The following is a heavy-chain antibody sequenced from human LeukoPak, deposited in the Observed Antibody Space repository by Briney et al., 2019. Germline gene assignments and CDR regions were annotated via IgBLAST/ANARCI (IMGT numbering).Heavy chain of an antibody. Sequence: SESLCLSCAASGGSFSSYSWSWIRQPPGKGLEWMGYIYYSGSTNYNPSLKSRVTISVDTSKNQFSLKLSSVTAADTAVYYCAARGSRYSSGLDYWGQGTLVTVSS. J-gene: IGHJ4*02. CDR3: AARGSRYSSGLDY. CDR1: GGSFSSYS. CDR2: IYYSGST. V-gene: IGHV4-59*01. D-gene: IGHD6-19*01.